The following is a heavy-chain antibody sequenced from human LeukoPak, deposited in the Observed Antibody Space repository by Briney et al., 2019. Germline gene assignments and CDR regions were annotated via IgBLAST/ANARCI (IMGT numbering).Heavy chain of an antibody. D-gene: IGHD5-18*01. Sequence: GGSLRLSCAASGFTFSSYAMSWVRQAPGKGLEWVSAISGSGGSTYYADSVKGRFTISRDNSKDTLYLQMNSLRAEDTAVYYCAKDVYSYGYWYFDLWGRGTLVTVSS. CDR2: ISGSGGST. CDR3: AKDVYSYGYWYFDL. J-gene: IGHJ2*01. V-gene: IGHV3-23*01. CDR1: GFTFSSYA.